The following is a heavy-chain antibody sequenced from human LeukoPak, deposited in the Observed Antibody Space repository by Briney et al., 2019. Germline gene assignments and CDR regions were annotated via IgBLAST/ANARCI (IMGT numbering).Heavy chain of an antibody. J-gene: IGHJ4*02. CDR3: AKGRGYCTGGSCYSDY. V-gene: IGHV3-23*01. D-gene: IGHD2-15*01. Sequence: PGGSLRLSCTASGFTFSNYAMSWVRQAPGKGLEWVSTISGSDGSTYYADSVKGRFTISRDNSKNTLYLQMNSLRVEDMAIYYCAKGRGYCTGGSCYSDYWGQGTLVTVSS. CDR2: ISGSDGST. CDR1: GFTFSNYA.